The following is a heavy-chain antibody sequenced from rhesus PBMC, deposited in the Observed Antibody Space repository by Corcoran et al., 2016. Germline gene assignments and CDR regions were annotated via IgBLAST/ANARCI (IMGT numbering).Heavy chain of an antibody. V-gene: IGHV3-134*01. CDR2: ISWKSGTI. CDR3: TRVGGYEDDYGYYYTSTLDY. CDR1: GFTFDDYA. J-gene: IGHJ4*01. Sequence: EVQLVESGGALAQPGGSLRLSCAASGFTFDDYAMSWVRQAPGKGLEWVSRISWKSGTIYNADSVKGRFTISRDNAKNALFRQMDRLRAEDTAGYYCTRVGGYEDDYGYYYTSTLDYWGQGVLVTVSS. D-gene: IGHD3-9*01.